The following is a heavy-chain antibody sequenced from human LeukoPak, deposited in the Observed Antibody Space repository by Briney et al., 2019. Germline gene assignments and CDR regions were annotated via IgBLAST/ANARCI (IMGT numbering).Heavy chain of an antibody. D-gene: IGHD4-17*01. CDR1: GYTFTSYA. CDR3: ARDHVSVTTSLDY. CDR2: INAGNGNT. Sequence: ASVKVSCKASGYTFTSYAMHWVRQAPGQRLEWMGWINAGNGNTKYSQKFQGRVTITRDTSAGTAYMELSSLRSEDTAVYYCARDHVSVTTSLDYWGQGTLVTVSS. V-gene: IGHV1-3*01. J-gene: IGHJ4*02.